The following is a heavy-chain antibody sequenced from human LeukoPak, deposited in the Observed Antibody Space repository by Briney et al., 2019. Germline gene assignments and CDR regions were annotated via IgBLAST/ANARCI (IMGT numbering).Heavy chain of an antibody. CDR2: IYYSGST. CDR3: ASAESSRDYFDY. CDR1: GGSISSYY. Sequence: PSKTLSLTCTVSGGSISSYYWSWIRQPPGKGLEWIGYIYYSGSTNYNPSLKSRVTISVDTSRNQFSLKLSSVTAADTAVYYCASAESSRDYFDYWGQGTLVTVSS. V-gene: IGHV4-59*08. J-gene: IGHJ4*02.